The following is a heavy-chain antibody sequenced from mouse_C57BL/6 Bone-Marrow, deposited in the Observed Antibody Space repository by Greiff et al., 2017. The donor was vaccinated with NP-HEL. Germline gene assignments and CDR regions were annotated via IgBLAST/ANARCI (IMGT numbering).Heavy chain of an antibody. CDR1: GYSITSGYY. J-gene: IGHJ3*01. CDR2: IRYDGSN. V-gene: IGHV3-6*01. Sequence: EVKLQESGPGLVKPSQSLSLTCSVTGYSITSGYYWNWIRQFPGNKLEWMGYIRYDGSNNYNPSLKNRISITRDTSKNQFFLKLNSVTTEDTATYYCARDSNSFADWGQGTLVTVSA. D-gene: IGHD4-1*01. CDR3: ARDSNSFAD.